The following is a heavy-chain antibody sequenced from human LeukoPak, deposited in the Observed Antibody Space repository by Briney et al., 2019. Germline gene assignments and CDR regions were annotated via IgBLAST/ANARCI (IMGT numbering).Heavy chain of an antibody. CDR3: ARVYYDSSGYDY. D-gene: IGHD3-22*01. V-gene: IGHV1-24*01. CDR2: FDPEDGET. Sequence: EASVKVSCKVSGYTLTELSMHWVRQAPGKGLEWMGGFDPEDGETIYAQKFQGRVTITADKSTSTAYMELSSLRSEDTAVYYCARVYYDSSGYDYWGQGTLVTVSS. J-gene: IGHJ4*02. CDR1: GYTLTELS.